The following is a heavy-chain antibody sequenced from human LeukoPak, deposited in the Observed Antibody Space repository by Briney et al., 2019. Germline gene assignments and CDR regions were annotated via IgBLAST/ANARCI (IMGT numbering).Heavy chain of an antibody. V-gene: IGHV6-1*01. CDR3: TRGRNSAFDY. Sequence: SQTLSLTFAISRDSVPNNSVALNWLRQSPSRGLEWLGRTYYGSKWNNDYALSVKSRITINPDTPKNQFSLQLNSVTPEDTAVYYCTRGRNSAFDYWGQGTLVTVSS. D-gene: IGHD1-14*01. CDR2: TYYGSKWNN. J-gene: IGHJ4*02. CDR1: RDSVPNNSVA.